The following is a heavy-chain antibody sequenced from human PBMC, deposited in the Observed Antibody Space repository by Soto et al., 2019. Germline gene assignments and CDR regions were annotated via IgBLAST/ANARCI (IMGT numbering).Heavy chain of an antibody. Sequence: ASVKVSCKASGYSFTDYHIHWVRQAPGQGLEWLGRINPKSGGTSTAQKFQGWVTMTTDTSISTASMELTRLTSDDTAIYYCARGDSTDCSNGVCSLFYTQDMDVWGQ. D-gene: IGHD2-8*01. CDR3: ARGDSTDCSNGVCSLFYTQDMDV. CDR2: INPKSGGT. CDR1: GYSFTDYH. J-gene: IGHJ6*02. V-gene: IGHV1-2*04.